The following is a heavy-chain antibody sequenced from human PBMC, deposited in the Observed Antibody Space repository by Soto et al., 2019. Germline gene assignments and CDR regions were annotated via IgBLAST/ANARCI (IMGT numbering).Heavy chain of an antibody. CDR1: GFTFSGHW. CDR2: INTDGGSS. CDR3: AREAAYCSRTSCYRRALDT. J-gene: IGHJ3*02. Sequence: EVQLVESGGDLVQPGGSLRLSCAASGFTFSGHWMHWVRQVPGKGLEWVSRINTDGGSSAYADSVKGRFTISRDNAKNTPYLQMNGLRAVYTAGYYCAREAAYCSRTSCYRRALDTWGQGTTVTVSS. V-gene: IGHV3-74*03. D-gene: IGHD2-2*01.